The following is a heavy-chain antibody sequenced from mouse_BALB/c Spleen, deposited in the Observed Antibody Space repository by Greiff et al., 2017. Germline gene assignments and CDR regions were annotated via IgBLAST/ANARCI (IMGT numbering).Heavy chain of an antibody. Sequence: QVQLQQSGAELVKPGASVKFSCTASGFTFTSYDINWVRQRPEQGLEWIGWIFPGDGSTKYNEKVKGKATLTTDKSSSTAYMQLSRLTSEDSAVYFCARSWGTARATFAYWGQGTLVTVSA. CDR1: GFTFTSYD. V-gene: IGHV1S56*01. J-gene: IGHJ3*01. D-gene: IGHD3-1*01. CDR2: IFPGDGST. CDR3: ARSWGTARATFAY.